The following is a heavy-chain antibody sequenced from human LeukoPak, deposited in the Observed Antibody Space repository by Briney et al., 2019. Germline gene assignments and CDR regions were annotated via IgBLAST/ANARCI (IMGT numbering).Heavy chain of an antibody. Sequence: PSETLSLTCTVSGGSISSHCWSWIRQPPGKGLEWIGYIYYSGRTNYNPSLKSRVTISLDTSKNQFSLKLSSVTAADTAVYYCSRYRRGDAFDIWGQGTMVTVSS. V-gene: IGHV4-59*11. CDR1: GGSISSHC. D-gene: IGHD1-26*01. CDR2: IYYSGRT. J-gene: IGHJ3*02. CDR3: SRYRRGDAFDI.